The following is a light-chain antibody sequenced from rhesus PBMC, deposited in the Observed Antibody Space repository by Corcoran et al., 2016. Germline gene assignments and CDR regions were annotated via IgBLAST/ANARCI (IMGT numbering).Light chain of an antibody. Sequence: DIQMTQSPSSLSASVGDRVTITCRASQGISNWLDWYQQKPGKAPKLLIYRASNLETGVPSRFSGSGYGTDFTLTISSLQPEDIATYYCQQHDNSPWTFGQGTKVEIK. J-gene: IGKJ1*01. V-gene: IGKV1-69*01. CDR2: RAS. CDR1: QGISNW. CDR3: QQHDNSPWT.